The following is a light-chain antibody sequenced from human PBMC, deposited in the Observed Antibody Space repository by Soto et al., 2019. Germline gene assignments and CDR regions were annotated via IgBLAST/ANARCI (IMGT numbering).Light chain of an antibody. CDR2: GVS. J-gene: IGLJ1*01. V-gene: IGLV2-14*01. CDR1: SSDVGTYNY. Sequence: QSALTQPASVSESPGQSITISCTGTSSDVGTYNYVSWYQLHPDKAPKLMIYGVSNRPSGVSNRFSGSKSDNTASLTISGLQADDEADYYCISYTTSSTLVFGTGTKLTVL. CDR3: ISYTTSSTLV.